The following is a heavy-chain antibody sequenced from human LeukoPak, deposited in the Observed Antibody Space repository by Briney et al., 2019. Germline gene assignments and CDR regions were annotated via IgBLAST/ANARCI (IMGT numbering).Heavy chain of an antibody. CDR2: IRYDGSSK. Sequence: AGGSLRLSCAASGFTFSSYGMHWVRQAPGKGLEWVAFIRYDGSSKYYADSVKGRFTISRDNSKNTLYLQMNSLRAEDTAVYYCAKDLDYYDSSGYFSSEVDYWGQGTLVTVSS. V-gene: IGHV3-30*02. CDR3: AKDLDYYDSSGYFSSEVDY. CDR1: GFTFSSYG. J-gene: IGHJ4*02. D-gene: IGHD3-22*01.